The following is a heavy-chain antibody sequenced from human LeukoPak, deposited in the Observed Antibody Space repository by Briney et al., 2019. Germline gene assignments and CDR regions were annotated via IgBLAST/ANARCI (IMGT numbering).Heavy chain of an antibody. J-gene: IGHJ4*02. CDR1: GGSFSGYY. CDR2: INHSGST. CDR3: ARYDFWSGFDY. V-gene: IGHV4-34*01. Sequence: SETLSLTCAVYGGSFSGYYWSWIHQPPGKGLEWIGEINHSGSTNYNPSLKSRVTISVDTSKNQFSLKLSSVTAADTAVYYCARYDFWSGFDYWGQGTLVTVSS. D-gene: IGHD3-3*01.